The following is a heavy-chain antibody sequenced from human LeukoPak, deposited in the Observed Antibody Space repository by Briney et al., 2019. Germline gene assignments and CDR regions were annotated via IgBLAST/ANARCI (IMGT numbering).Heavy chain of an antibody. V-gene: IGHV3-23*01. CDR2: ISGGGGST. J-gene: IGHJ4*02. CDR3: ASYGDYVRY. Sequence: GGSLRLSCAASGFTFNTYAMSWVRQAPGKGLEWVSAISGGGGSTYYADSVKGRFTISRDNSKNTLYLQMSSLRAEDTVVHYCASYGDYVRYWGQGTLVTVSS. CDR1: GFTFNTYA. D-gene: IGHD4-17*01.